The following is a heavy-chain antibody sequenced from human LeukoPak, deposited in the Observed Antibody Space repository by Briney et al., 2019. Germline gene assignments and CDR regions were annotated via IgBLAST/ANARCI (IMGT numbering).Heavy chain of an antibody. D-gene: IGHD6-13*01. CDR1: NDSISSSSYY. CDR2: IYYSGDT. Sequence: SETLSLTCTVSNDSISSSSYYWGWIRQPPGKRLEWIGTIYYSGDTYYNPSLKSRVTISVDASKNQFSLKLSSVTSADTAVYYCAREEYSSSWRPVDYWGQGTLVTVSS. J-gene: IGHJ4*02. CDR3: AREEYSSSWRPVDY. V-gene: IGHV4-39*07.